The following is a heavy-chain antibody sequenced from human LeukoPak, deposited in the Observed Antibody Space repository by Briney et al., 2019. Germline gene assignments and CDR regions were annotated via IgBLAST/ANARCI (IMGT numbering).Heavy chain of an antibody. CDR2: ISGSGGST. CDR1: GFTFSSYA. V-gene: IGHV3-23*01. J-gene: IGHJ4*02. Sequence: GGSLRLSCAASGFTFSSYAMSWVRQAPGKGLEWVSAISGSGGSTYYADSVKGRFTISRDNSKNTLYLQMNSLRAEDTAVYYCARDEAYVWGSYRYTGWSSLPSFDYWGQGTLVTVSS. D-gene: IGHD3-16*02. CDR3: ARDEAYVWGSYRYTGWSSLPSFDY.